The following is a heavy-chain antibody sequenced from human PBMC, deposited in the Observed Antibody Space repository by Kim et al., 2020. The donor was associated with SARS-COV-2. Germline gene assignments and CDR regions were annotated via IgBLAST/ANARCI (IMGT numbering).Heavy chain of an antibody. V-gene: IGHV3-73*01. Sequence: GGSLRLSCAASGFTFSGSAMHWVRQASGKGLEWVGRIRSKANSYATAYAASVKGRFTISRDDSKNTAYLQMNSLKTKDTAVYYCTASIVVVTTTDWYFDLWGRGTLVTVSS. CDR3: TASIVVVTTTDWYFDL. J-gene: IGHJ2*01. CDR1: GFTFSGSA. CDR2: IRSKANSYAT. D-gene: IGHD2-21*02.